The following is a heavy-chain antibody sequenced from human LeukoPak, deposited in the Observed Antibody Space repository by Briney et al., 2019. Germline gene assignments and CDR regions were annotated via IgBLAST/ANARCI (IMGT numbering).Heavy chain of an antibody. CDR3: AKLLGTATTYDS. CDR1: GFTFSGNW. Sequence: GGSLTLSCEASGFTFSGNWMSWVRQAPGKGLEWVASINPDGSQKLYVDSVEGRFTISRDNTKSSLYLQMNSLGAEDTAMYYCAKLLGTATTYDSWGQGTRVTVSS. V-gene: IGHV3-7*01. J-gene: IGHJ4*02. D-gene: IGHD5-24*01. CDR2: INPDGSQK.